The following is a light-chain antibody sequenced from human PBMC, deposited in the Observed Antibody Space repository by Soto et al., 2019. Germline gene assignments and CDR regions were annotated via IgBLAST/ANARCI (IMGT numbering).Light chain of an antibody. CDR2: DDS. CDR1: QGFGSA. J-gene: IGKJ4*01. CDR3: HQFRNYPLT. V-gene: IGKV1D-13*01. Sequence: IELAQSPSSLSASVGDRVTITCLASQGFGSALAWYQQKPGKPPKLLIYDDSNLESGVPSRFSGSESGTDFTLTISSLQPEDFAPYYCHQFRNYPLTFGVGTKVDIK.